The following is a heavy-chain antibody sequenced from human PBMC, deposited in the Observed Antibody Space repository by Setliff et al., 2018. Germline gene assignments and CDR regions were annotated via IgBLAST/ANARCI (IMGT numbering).Heavy chain of an antibody. CDR1: ADSISSSYDY. Sequence: PSETLSLTCNVSADSISSSYDYWAWIRQPPGKGLEWIGSIYNSGSAYYNPSLKSRVTISLDMSKNQFSLKASDTAMYYCARQDPAQYYFDYWGQGTLVTSPQ. D-gene: IGHD2-15*01. CDR2: IYNSGSA. CDR3: ARQDPAQYYFDY. J-gene: IGHJ4*02. V-gene: IGHV4-39*07.